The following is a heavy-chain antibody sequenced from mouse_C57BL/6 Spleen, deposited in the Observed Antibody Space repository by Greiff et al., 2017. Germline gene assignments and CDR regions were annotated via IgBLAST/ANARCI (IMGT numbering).Heavy chain of an antibody. CDR3: GRGGDYYGNYAMDY. CDR1: GYSFTDYN. Sequence: VHVKQSGPELVKPGASVKISCKASGYSFTDYNMNWVKQSNGKSLEWIGVINPNYGTTSYNQKFKGKATMTVDQSSIAAYMQLNSLTSEDAAVYYCGRGGDYYGNYAMDYWGQGTSVTVSS. CDR2: INPNYGTT. D-gene: IGHD1-1*01. J-gene: IGHJ4*01. V-gene: IGHV1-39*01.